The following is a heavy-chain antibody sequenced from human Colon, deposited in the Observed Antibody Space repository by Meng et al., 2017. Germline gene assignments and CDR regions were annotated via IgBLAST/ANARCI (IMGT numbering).Heavy chain of an antibody. CDR1: GFSVSNYT. CDR2: ISGTSRST. J-gene: IGHJ4*02. CDR3: AKEGGRGLDFEY. Sequence: QRVGSVGGLVQPGGSLRLSCAASGFSVSNYTMTWVRQSPGKGLQWVSAISGTSRSTYYADSVRGRFTISRDNSKNTLYLQMNSLRPEDTAIYYCAKEGGRGLDFEYWGQGTLVTVSS. D-gene: IGHD6-25*01. V-gene: IGHV3-23*04.